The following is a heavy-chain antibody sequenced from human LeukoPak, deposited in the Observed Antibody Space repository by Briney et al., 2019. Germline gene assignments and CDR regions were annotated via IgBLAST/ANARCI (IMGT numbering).Heavy chain of an antibody. CDR1: GGSISSYY. CDR2: IYTSGST. Sequence: SETLSLTCTVSGGSISSYYWSWIRQPAGKGLEWIGRIYTSGSTTYNPSLKSRVTMSVDTSKNQFSLKLSSVTAADTAVYYCARDRSPRHYYDTSDYHGAADYWGQGTLVTVSS. J-gene: IGHJ4*02. D-gene: IGHD3-22*01. CDR3: ARDRSPRHYYDTSDYHGAADY. V-gene: IGHV4-4*07.